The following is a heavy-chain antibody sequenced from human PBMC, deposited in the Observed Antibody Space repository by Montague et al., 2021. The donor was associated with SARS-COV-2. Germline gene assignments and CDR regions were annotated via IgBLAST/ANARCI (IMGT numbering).Heavy chain of an antibody. D-gene: IGHD3-10*01. Sequence: SETLSLTCTVSGGPMSDHYWAWIRQPPGKGLEWLAYTYYSGGINSNASXXSRVSMSVDTSKNQFSLKLTSVTAADTAVYYCARAVSVRRAVNWFDPWGQGTLVTVSS. V-gene: IGHV4-59*11. CDR2: TYYSGGI. CDR3: ARAVSVRRAVNWFDP. J-gene: IGHJ5*02. CDR1: GGPMSDHY.